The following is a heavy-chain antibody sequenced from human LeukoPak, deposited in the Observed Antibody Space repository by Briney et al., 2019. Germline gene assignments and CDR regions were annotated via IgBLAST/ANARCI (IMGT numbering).Heavy chain of an antibody. Sequence: SETLSLTCAVYGGSFSGYYWSWIRQPPGKGLEWIGEINHSGSTNYNPSLKSRVTISVDTSKNQFSLKLSSVTAADTAVYYCALRNRSHYTVDYWGQRTLVTVSS. CDR3: ALRNRSHYTVDY. D-gene: IGHD2/OR15-2a*01. V-gene: IGHV4-34*01. CDR1: GGSFSGYY. CDR2: INHSGST. J-gene: IGHJ4*02.